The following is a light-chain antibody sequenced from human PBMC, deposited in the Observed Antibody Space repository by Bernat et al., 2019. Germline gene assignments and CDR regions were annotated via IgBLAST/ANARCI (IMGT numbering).Light chain of an antibody. Sequence: QSALTHPPSASGSPGQSVTISCTGTSSDVGGYNFVSWYQQHPGKAPKLIIYDVDKRPSGVPDRFSGSKSVITASLTVSGLQAEDEAIYYCSSYAGSNPYVFGPGTKVTVL. CDR1: SSDVGGYNF. CDR3: SSYAGSNPYV. J-gene: IGLJ1*01. CDR2: DVD. V-gene: IGLV2-8*01.